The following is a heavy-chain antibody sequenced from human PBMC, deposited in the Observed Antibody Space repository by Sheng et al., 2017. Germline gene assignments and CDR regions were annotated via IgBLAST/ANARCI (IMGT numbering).Heavy chain of an antibody. V-gene: IGHV3-23*01. J-gene: IGHJ4*02. CDR2: ISGTADNK. CDR3: VFGRIGELLSPFDF. CDR1: GFAFSTYA. D-gene: IGHD3-10*01. Sequence: EVQLLESGGDLVQPGGSLTLSCAASGFAFSTYAMTWVRQTPGKGLEWVSSISGTADNKYYADSVSGRFFITRDNSIDTLYLEMHDLRAEDVAIYYCVFGRIGELLSPFDFWGLGTLVTV.